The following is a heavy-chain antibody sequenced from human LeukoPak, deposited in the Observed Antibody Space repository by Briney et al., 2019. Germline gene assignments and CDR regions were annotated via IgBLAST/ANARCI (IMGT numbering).Heavy chain of an antibody. Sequence: GGSLRLSCAASGFTFSSYSMNWVRQAPGKGLEWVSSISSSSSYIYYADSVKGRFTISRDNAKNSLYLQMNSLRAEDTAVYYCAREIVGATTRHLDYWGQGTLVTVSS. D-gene: IGHD1-26*01. CDR1: GFTFSSYS. CDR2: ISSSSSYI. J-gene: IGHJ4*02. V-gene: IGHV3-21*01. CDR3: AREIVGATTRHLDY.